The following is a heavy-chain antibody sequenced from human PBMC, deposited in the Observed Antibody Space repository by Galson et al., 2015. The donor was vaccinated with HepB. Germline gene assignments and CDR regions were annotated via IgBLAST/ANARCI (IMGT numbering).Heavy chain of an antibody. CDR3: ARSIATPGPAVDY. V-gene: IGHV1-46*03. CDR1: GYTFISYC. Sequence: SVKVSCKASGYTFISYCMHWVRQAPGQGLEWMGVINPSTGSTSYAQKFQGRVTMTRDTSTSTVYMELSSLRSDDTAMYYCARSIATPGPAVDYWGQGTLVTVSS. D-gene: IGHD6-13*01. J-gene: IGHJ4*02. CDR2: INPSTGST.